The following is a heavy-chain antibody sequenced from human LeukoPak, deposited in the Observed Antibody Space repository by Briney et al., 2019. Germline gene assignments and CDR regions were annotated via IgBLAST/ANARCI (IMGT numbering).Heavy chain of an antibody. J-gene: IGHJ6*02. CDR2: INPNSGGT. Sequence: GASVKVSCKASGYTFTGYYMHWVRQAPGQGLEWMGWINPNSGGTNYAQKFQGRVTMTRDTSISTAYMELSRLRSDDTAVYYCAGATVTETYYYGMDVWGQGTTVTVSS. CDR3: AGATVTETYYYGMDV. CDR1: GYTFTGYY. D-gene: IGHD4-11*01. V-gene: IGHV1-2*02.